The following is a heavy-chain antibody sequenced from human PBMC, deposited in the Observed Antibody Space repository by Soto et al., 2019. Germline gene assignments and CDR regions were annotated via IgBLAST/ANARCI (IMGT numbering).Heavy chain of an antibody. D-gene: IGHD3-10*01. CDR2: IHYSGST. Sequence: SETLSLTCTVSGGSISNGGYYWNWVRQHPGKGLEWIGYIHYSGSTWYNPSLESRVTISVDTSKDQFSLKLRSVTAADTAVYYCARVRGSGSYAAYYFDSWGQGTLVTVSS. CDR3: ARVRGSGSYAAYYFDS. J-gene: IGHJ4*01. CDR1: GGSISNGGYY. V-gene: IGHV4-31*03.